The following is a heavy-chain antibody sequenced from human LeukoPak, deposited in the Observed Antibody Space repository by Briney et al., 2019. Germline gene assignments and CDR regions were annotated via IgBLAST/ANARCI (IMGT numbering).Heavy chain of an antibody. V-gene: IGHV3-23*01. CDR1: GFTFSSYA. Sequence: PGGSLRLSCAASGFTFSSYAMSWVRQAPGKGLEWVSAISGSGGSTYYADSVKGRFTISRDNSKNTLYLQMNSLRAEDTAVYYCNAYDILTGRAFDYWGQGTLVTVSS. D-gene: IGHD3-9*01. CDR3: NAYDILTGRAFDY. CDR2: ISGSGGST. J-gene: IGHJ4*02.